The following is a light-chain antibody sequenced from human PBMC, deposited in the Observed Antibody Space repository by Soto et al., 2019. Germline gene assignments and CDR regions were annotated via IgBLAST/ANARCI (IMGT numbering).Light chain of an antibody. Sequence: EVVLTQSPATLSLSPGERATLSCRASQSVSSYLVWYQQKPGQAPRLLIYDVSNRATGTPARFSGSGSGTDFTLTISSLEPEDFAVYYCQQRSDWPLTFGGGTKVEIK. J-gene: IGKJ4*01. CDR1: QSVSSY. CDR2: DVS. CDR3: QQRSDWPLT. V-gene: IGKV3-11*01.